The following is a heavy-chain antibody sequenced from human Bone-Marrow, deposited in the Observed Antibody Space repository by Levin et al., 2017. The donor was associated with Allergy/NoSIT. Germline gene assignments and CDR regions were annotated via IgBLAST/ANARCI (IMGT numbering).Heavy chain of an antibody. CDR3: ARTAGNLRHDLDC. V-gene: IGHV3-30*03. CDR1: GFTFENHG. D-gene: IGHD1-1*01. Sequence: GGSLRLSCVGSGFTFENHGIHWVRQAPGKGLEWLSVLSYDGTTDYYADSVKGRLTMSRDNSKNTLYLQIERLRPDDTAVFYCARTAGNLRHDLDCWGQGTLVTVSS. J-gene: IGHJ4*01. CDR2: LSYDGTTD.